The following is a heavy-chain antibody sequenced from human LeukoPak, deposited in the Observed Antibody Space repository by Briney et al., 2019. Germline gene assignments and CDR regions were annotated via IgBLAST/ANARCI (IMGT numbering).Heavy chain of an antibody. Sequence: SETLSLTCTVSGGSISSYYWSWIRQPAGKGLEWIGRIYTSGSTNYNPSLKSRVTMSVDTSTNQFSLKLSSVTAADTAVYSCARGGHEYSSPSGDYWGQGTLVTVSS. CDR3: ARGGHEYSSPSGDY. D-gene: IGHD6-6*01. CDR1: GGSISSYY. CDR2: IYTSGST. J-gene: IGHJ4*02. V-gene: IGHV4-4*07.